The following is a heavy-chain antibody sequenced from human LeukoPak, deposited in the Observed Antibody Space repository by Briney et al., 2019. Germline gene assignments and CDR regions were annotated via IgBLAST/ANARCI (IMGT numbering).Heavy chain of an antibody. Sequence: PGGSLRLSCAASGFTVSSNYMSWVRQAPGKGLEWVSVIYSGGSTYYADSVKGRFTISRDNSKNTLYLQMNSLRAEDTAVYYCARDLWWELPQLGGNYWGQGTLVTVSS. V-gene: IGHV3-53*01. CDR2: IYSGGST. CDR3: ARDLWWELPQLGGNY. CDR1: GFTVSSNY. J-gene: IGHJ4*02. D-gene: IGHD1-26*01.